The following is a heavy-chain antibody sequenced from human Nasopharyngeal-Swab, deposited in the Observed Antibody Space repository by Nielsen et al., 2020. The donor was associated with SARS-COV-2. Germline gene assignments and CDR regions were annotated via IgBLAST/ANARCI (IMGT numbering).Heavy chain of an antibody. CDR2: ISSSGSTI. V-gene: IGHV3-11*04. J-gene: IGHJ5*02. CDR1: GFTFSEYY. CDR3: ARDSGSYYRRLDNWFDP. Sequence: GESLKISCAASGFTFSEYYMSWIRQAPGKGLEWVSYISSSGSTIYYADSVKGRFTISRDNSKNTLYLQMNSLRAEDTAVYYCARDSGSYYRRLDNWFDPWGQGTLVTVSS. D-gene: IGHD3-10*01.